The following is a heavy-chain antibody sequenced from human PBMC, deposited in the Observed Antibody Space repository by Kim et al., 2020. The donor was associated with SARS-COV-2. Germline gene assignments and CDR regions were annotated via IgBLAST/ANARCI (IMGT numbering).Heavy chain of an antibody. Sequence: GGSLRLSCAASGFTFGDYAMSWIRLAPGKGLQWVGFIRSGTYGATAEYDASVQGRFTISRDDSKSIVYLEMYSLQFEDTAVYFCARQRNFYYYAMDVWG. CDR3: ARQRNFYYYAMDV. J-gene: IGHJ6*02. CDR1: GFTFGDYA. CDR2: IRSGTYGATA. V-gene: IGHV3-49*03.